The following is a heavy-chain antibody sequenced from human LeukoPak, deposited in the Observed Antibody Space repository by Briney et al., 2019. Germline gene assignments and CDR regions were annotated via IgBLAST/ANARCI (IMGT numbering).Heavy chain of an antibody. CDR3: ARRGCGDCYSFLYYYYYYMDV. J-gene: IGHJ6*03. CDR1: GGSFSGYY. CDR2: TNHSGST. D-gene: IGHD2-21*02. V-gene: IGHV4-34*01. Sequence: PSETLSLTCAVYGGSFSGYYWSWIRQAPGKGLEWIGETNHSGSTNYNPSLKSRVTISVDTSKNQFSLKLSSVTAADTAVYYCARRGCGDCYSFLYYYYYYMDVWGKGTTVTISS.